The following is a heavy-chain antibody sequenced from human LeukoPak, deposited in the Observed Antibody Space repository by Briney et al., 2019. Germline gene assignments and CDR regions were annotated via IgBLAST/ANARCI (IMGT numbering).Heavy chain of an antibody. V-gene: IGHV5-51*01. CDR1: GYNFTSYW. J-gene: IGHJ4*02. CDR2: IYPGDSDT. CDR3: ARQGSYFDY. Sequence: GESLQISCKGSGYNFTSYWIAWGRQLPGKGLEWMGIIYPGDSDTRYSPSFQGQVTISADKSISTAYLQWSSLKASDTAMYYCARQGSYFDYWAQGTLVTVSS.